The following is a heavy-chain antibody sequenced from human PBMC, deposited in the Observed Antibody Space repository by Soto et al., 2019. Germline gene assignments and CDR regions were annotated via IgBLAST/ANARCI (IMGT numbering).Heavy chain of an antibody. CDR3: ARALFGYCSSPECYGFDH. CDR1: GPSITKPY. D-gene: IGHD2-2*03. CDR2: VSFAGST. J-gene: IGHJ4*02. V-gene: IGHV4-59*11. Sequence: QLQLQESGPGLVKPSETLSLTCHVSGPSITKPYWSWVRQPPGKGLEWIGYVSFAGSTSYNPSLKSRVAISEDTYKNQFSLKLTSVNAADTAVYYCARALFGYCSSPECYGFDHWGQGTLVTVSS.